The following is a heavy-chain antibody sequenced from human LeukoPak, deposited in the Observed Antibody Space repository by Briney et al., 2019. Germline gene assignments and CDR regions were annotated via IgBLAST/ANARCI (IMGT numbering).Heavy chain of an antibody. D-gene: IGHD3-22*01. CDR1: GGSISSSSYY. J-gene: IGHJ3*02. CDR3: ARREYYDSSGYYYDTDDAFDI. CDR2: IYYSGST. V-gene: IGHV4-39*07. Sequence: SETLSLTCTVSGGSISSSSYYWGWIRQPPGKGLEWIGSIYYSGSTYYNPSLKSRVTISVDTSKNQFSLKLSSVTAADTAVYYCARREYYDSSGYYYDTDDAFDIWGQGTMVTVSS.